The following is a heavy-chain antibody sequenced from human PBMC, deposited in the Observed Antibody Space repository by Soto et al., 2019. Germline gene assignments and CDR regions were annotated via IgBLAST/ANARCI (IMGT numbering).Heavy chain of an antibody. CDR2: IFHSGST. J-gene: IGHJ4*02. CDR3: AHRPIVGAAI. CDR1: GGSISNSNW. V-gene: IGHV4-4*02. D-gene: IGHD1-26*01. Sequence: PSETLSLTCAVFGGSISNSNWWTWVRQPPGKGLDWIGEIFHSGSTNYNSSLMGRVTISVDKANNQFSLKLSSVTAADTAVYYCAHRPIVGAAIWGQGTLVTGLL.